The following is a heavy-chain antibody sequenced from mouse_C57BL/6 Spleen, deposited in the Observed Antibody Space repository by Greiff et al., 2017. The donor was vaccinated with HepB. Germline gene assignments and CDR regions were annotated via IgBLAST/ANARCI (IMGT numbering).Heavy chain of an antibody. CDR1: GYTFTSYW. Sequence: QVQLKQPGAELVMPGASVKLSCKASGYTFTSYWMHWVKQRPGQGLEWIGEIDPSDSYTNYNQKFKGKSTLTVDKSSSTAYMQLSSLTSEDSAVYYCARKGDGSRYAMDYWGQGTSVTVSS. CDR3: ARKGDGSRYAMDY. CDR2: IDPSDSYT. J-gene: IGHJ4*01. D-gene: IGHD1-1*01. V-gene: IGHV1-69*01.